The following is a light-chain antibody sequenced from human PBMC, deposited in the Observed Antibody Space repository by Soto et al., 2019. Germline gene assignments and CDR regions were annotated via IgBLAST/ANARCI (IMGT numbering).Light chain of an antibody. CDR1: SSDVGGYNY. J-gene: IGLJ2*01. CDR2: EVS. CDR3: SSYGGSNNVL. V-gene: IGLV2-8*01. Sequence: QSVLTQPPSASGSPGQSVTISCTGTSSDVGGYNYVSWYQQYPGKAPTLMIYEVSKRPSGVPDPFSGSKSGNTASLTVSGLQAEDEAYYYCSSYGGSNNVLFGGGTKLTVL.